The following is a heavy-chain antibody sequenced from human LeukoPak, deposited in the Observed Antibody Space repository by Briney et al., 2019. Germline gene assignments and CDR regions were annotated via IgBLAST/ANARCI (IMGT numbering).Heavy chain of an antibody. D-gene: IGHD2-21*01. J-gene: IGHJ3*02. Sequence: PSETLSLTCTVSGGSMSSYYWSWIRQPPGKGLEWIGYIYYSGSTNYDPSLKSRVTISVDTSKNQFSLKLSSVTAADTAVYYCARVRSCGGDCYYDAFDIWGQGTMVTVSS. V-gene: IGHV4-59*01. CDR1: GGSMSSYY. CDR3: ARVRSCGGDCYYDAFDI. CDR2: IYYSGST.